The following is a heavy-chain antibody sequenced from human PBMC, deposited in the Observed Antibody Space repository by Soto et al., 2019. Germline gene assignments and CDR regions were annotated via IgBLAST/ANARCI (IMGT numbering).Heavy chain of an antibody. Sequence: QVQLVESGGGVVQPGRSLRLSCAATGFTFCSYAMHWVRQAPGKGLEWVAVISYDGSNKYYADSVKGRFTISRDNSKNTLYLQMNCLRAEYTAVYYCAISRVQGMYYYYCMDVWGQGTTVTVS. V-gene: IGHV3-30*14. CDR1: GFTFCSYA. J-gene: IGHJ6*02. D-gene: IGHD3-10*01. CDR3: AISRVQGMYYYYCMDV. CDR2: ISYDGSNK.